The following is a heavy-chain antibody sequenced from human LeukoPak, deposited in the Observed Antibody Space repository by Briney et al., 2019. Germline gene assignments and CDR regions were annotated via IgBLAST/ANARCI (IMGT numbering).Heavy chain of an antibody. Sequence: PSETLSLTCTVSGGSIYSGSYYWSWIRQPAGKGLEWIGRIYTSGSTNYNPSLKSRVTISVDTSKNQFPLKLSSVTAADTAVYYCARDRRDGYNLYYFDLWGQGTLVTVSS. D-gene: IGHD5-24*01. CDR1: GGSIYSGSYY. CDR2: IYTSGST. J-gene: IGHJ4*02. V-gene: IGHV4-61*02. CDR3: ARDRRDGYNLYYFDL.